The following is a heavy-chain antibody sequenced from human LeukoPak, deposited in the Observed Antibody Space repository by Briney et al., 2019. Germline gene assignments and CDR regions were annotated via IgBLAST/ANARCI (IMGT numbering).Heavy chain of an antibody. CDR2: LFSGGDT. D-gene: IGHD2-21*01. CDR1: GFSFRRYY. V-gene: IGHV3-66*04. Sequence: GGSLRLSCAASGFSFRRYYMSWVRQAPGKGLQWVSVLFSGGDTYYADSVKDRFSISRDSSRETSFPQMNSLRADDTAVYYCARQGFDSGFDYWDHGTMVTVSS. J-gene: IGHJ4*01. CDR3: ARQGFDSGFDY.